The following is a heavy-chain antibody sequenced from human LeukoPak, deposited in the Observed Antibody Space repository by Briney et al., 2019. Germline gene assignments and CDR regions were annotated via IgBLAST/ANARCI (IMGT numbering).Heavy chain of an antibody. D-gene: IGHD3-9*01. J-gene: IGHJ4*02. V-gene: IGHV1-18*01. CDR3: ARETQYYDILTGYYEYYFDY. CDR2: ISAYNGNT. CDR1: GYTFTSYG. Sequence: ASVKVSCKASGYTFTSYGISWVRQAPGQGLEWMGWISAYNGNTNYAQKLQGRVTMTTDTSTSTAYMELSSLRSEDTAVYYCARETQYYDILTGYYEYYFDYWGQGTLVTVSS.